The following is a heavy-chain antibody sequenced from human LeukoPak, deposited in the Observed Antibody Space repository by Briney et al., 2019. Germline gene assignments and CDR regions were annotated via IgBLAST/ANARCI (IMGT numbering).Heavy chain of an antibody. Sequence: ASVKVSCKASGYTFTGYYMHWVRQAPGQGLEWMGWINPNSGGTNYAQKLQGRVTMTTDTSTSTAYMELRSLRSDDTAVYYCARAHLSSGYSPNDYWGQGTLVTVSS. CDR3: ARAHLSSGYSPNDY. CDR1: GYTFTGYY. CDR2: INPNSGGT. J-gene: IGHJ4*02. D-gene: IGHD3-22*01. V-gene: IGHV1-2*02.